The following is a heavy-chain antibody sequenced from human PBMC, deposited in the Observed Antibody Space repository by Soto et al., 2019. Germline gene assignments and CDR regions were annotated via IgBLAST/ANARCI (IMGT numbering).Heavy chain of an antibody. CDR2: FYYNGSP. CDR3: ARLVYDSRLNYLYFDH. J-gene: IGHJ4*02. CDR1: GGSISGSIYY. V-gene: IGHV4-39*07. Sequence: PSETLSLTCTVSGGSISGSIYYWAWIRQPPGKGLEWIGSFYYNGSPYYNPSLKSRVTISLDTSKNQFSLKLSSVTAADTGKYYCARLVYDSRLNYLYFDHWGQGTLVTVSS. D-gene: IGHD3-22*01.